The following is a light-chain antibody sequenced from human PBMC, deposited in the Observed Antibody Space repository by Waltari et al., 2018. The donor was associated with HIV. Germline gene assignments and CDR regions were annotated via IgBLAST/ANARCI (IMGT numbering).Light chain of an antibody. V-gene: IGLV2-23*02. Sequence: SALTQPASVSGSPGQSITISCTGTSSNVGSDDLVSWYQQHPGEAPKLIIYEVTKRPSVVSNRFSGSKSGNTASLTISGLQAEDEADYYCCSCPRSGIRYVFGTGTKVTVL. CDR3: CSCPRSGIRYV. CDR1: SSNVGSDDL. J-gene: IGLJ1*01. CDR2: EVT.